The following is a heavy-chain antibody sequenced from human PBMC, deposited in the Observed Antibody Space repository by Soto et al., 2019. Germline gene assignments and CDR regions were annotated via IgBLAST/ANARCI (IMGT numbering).Heavy chain of an antibody. CDR3: ARTSPVTAIDY. CDR2: ISYDGSNK. V-gene: IGHV3-30-3*01. J-gene: IGHJ4*02. Sequence: QVQLVESGGGVVQPGRSLRLSCAASGFTFSSYAMHWVRQAPGKGLEWVAVISYDGSNKYYADSVKGQFTISRDNSKNTLYLQMNSLRAEDTAVYYCARTSPVTAIDYWGQGTLVTVSS. D-gene: IGHD5-18*01. CDR1: GFTFSSYA.